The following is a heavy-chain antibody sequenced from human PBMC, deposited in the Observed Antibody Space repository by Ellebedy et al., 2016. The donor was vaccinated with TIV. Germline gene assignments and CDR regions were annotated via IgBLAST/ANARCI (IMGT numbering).Heavy chain of an antibody. D-gene: IGHD3-10*01. CDR2: IFYSWSS. J-gene: IGHJ5*02. V-gene: IGHV4-39*01. CDR3: ARHTIGFGKLFELDP. CDR1: GGSMNTSTYY. Sequence: SETLSLTCTVSGGSMNTSTYYWAWVRQPPGKGLEWIGSIFYSWSSYSNPSLKRRRTMTIDTPKRRFSLSLNSVTDADTAVYYCARHTIGFGKLFELDPWGRGTLVTVSS.